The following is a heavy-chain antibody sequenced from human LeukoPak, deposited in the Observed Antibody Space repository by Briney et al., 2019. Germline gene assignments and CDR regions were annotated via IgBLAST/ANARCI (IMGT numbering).Heavy chain of an antibody. J-gene: IGHJ4*02. D-gene: IGHD5-18*01. CDR1: GYTFTGYY. V-gene: IGHV1-2*02. CDR3: ARDLVALVDTAMVPLPGDY. Sequence: ASVKVSCKASGYTFTGYYMHWVRQAPGQGLEWMGWINPNSGGTNYAQKFQGRVTMTRDTSISTAYMELSRLRSDDTAVYYCARDLVALVDTAMVPLPGDYWGQGTLVTVSS. CDR2: INPNSGGT.